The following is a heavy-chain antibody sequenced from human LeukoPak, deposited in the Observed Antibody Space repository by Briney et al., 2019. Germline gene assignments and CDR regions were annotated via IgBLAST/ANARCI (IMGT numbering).Heavy chain of an antibody. D-gene: IGHD6-13*01. CDR3: ARGTRDSSSWRWFDP. CDR2: INHSGST. CDR1: GGSFSGYY. J-gene: IGHJ5*02. Sequence: SETLSLTCAVYGGSFSGYYWSWIGQPPAKGLEWIGEINHSGSTNYNPSLKGQVTISVDTCKNQFSLKLSSVTAADTAVYYCARGTRDSSSWRWFDPWGQGTLVTVSS. V-gene: IGHV4-34*01.